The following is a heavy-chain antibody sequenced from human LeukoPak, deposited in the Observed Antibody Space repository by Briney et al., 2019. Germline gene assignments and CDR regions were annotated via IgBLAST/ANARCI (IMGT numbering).Heavy chain of an antibody. J-gene: IGHJ4*02. CDR2: INHSGDT. V-gene: IGHV4-34*01. D-gene: IGHD2-15*01. CDR1: GGAFSGYY. Sequence: SETLSLTCAVYGGAFSGYYWSWIRQPPGKGLEWIGEINHSGDTKYNPSLKSRVTISVDTSKNQFSLKLSSVTAADTAVYYCARGGGGSGPFWGQGTLVTVSS. CDR3: ARGGGGSGPF.